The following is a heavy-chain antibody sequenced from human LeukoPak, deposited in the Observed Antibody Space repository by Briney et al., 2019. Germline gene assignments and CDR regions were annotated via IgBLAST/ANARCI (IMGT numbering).Heavy chain of an antibody. CDR1: GGTFSKFG. CDR3: ATEGPNYYMDV. J-gene: IGHJ6*03. V-gene: IGHV1-69*05. CDR2: IIPMFGAA. Sequence: ASAKVSCKASGGTFSKFGISWVRQAPGEGLEWMGGIIPMFGAANYAQKFQGRVTITTDESTTTAHMELISLTSDDTAVYFCATEGPNYYMDVWGKGTTVTVSS.